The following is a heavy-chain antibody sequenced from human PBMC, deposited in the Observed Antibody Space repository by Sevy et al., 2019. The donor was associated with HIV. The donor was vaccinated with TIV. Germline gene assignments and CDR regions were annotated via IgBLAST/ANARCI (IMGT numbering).Heavy chain of an antibody. J-gene: IGHJ4*02. CDR2: IIPIFGTT. CDR1: GGTFSSYA. CDR3: ARGVTMIRGGGYYFDY. Sequence: ASVKVSCKASGGTFSSYAIHWVRQAPGQGLEWMGGIIPIFGTTNYAQKFQGRVTITADESTSTSNMELSSLRSEDTAVYHCARGVTMIRGGGYYFDYWGQGTLVTVSS. D-gene: IGHD3-22*01. V-gene: IGHV1-69*13.